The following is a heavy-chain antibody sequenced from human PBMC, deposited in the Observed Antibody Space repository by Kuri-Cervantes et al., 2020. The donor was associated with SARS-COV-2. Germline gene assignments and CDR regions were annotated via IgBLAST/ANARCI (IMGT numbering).Heavy chain of an antibody. V-gene: IGHV3-21*01. J-gene: IGHJ5*02. D-gene: IGHD1-26*01. CDR2: ISSSSYI. CDR3: ASEDSGSYFRGRGMFDP. CDR1: GFTFSSYS. Sequence: GGSLRLSCAASGFTFSSYSMNWVRQAPGKGLEWVSSISSSSYIYYADSVKGRFTISRDNAKNSLYLQMNSPRAEDTAVYYCASEDSGSYFRGRGMFDPWGQGTLVTVSS.